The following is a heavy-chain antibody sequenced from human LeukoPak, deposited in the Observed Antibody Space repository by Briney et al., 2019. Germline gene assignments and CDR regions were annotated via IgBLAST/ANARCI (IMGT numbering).Heavy chain of an antibody. CDR1: GFTFSSYA. J-gene: IGHJ4*02. Sequence: GGSLRLSCAASGFTFSSYAMHWVRPAPGKGLEWVAVISYDGSNKYYADSVKGRFTISRDNSKNTLYLQMNSLRAEDTAVYYCARDRGYSGYDLIDYWGQGTLVTVSS. CDR2: ISYDGSNK. D-gene: IGHD5-12*01. CDR3: ARDRGYSGYDLIDY. V-gene: IGHV3-30-3*01.